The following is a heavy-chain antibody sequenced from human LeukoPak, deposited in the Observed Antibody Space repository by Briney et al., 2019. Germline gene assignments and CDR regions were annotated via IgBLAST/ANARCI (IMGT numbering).Heavy chain of an antibody. D-gene: IGHD3-22*01. CDR2: IYTSGST. CDR1: GGSISSGSYY. CDR3: AREGLYYYDTHGHWYFDL. V-gene: IGHV4-61*02. Sequence: PSETLSLTCTVSGGSISSGSYYWSWIRQPAGKGLEWIGRIYTSGSTNYNPSLKSRVTISVDTSKNQFSLKLSSVTAADTAVYSCAREGLYYYDTHGHWYFDLWGRGTLVTVSS. J-gene: IGHJ2*01.